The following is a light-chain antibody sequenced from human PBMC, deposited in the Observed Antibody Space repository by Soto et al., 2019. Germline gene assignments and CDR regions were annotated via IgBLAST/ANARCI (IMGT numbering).Light chain of an antibody. J-gene: IGLJ1*01. CDR3: GLYTNSDNLYV. Sequence: QSALTQPASVSGSPGQSITISCTGTSSDVGAYDYVSWFQQHPDKAPKLIISVVTNRPSGVSNRFSGSKSGNTASLTISGLQPEDEADYYCGLYTNSDNLYVFGTGTKLTVL. CDR1: SSDVGAYDY. V-gene: IGLV2-14*01. CDR2: VVT.